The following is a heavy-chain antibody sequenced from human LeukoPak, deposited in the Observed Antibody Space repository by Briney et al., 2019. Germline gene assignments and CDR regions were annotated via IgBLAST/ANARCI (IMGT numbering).Heavy chain of an antibody. CDR1: GFTFSTYS. Sequence: GGSLRLSCAASGFTFSTYSMNWVRQAPGTGLEWVSSITSSSSSHVYYADSVKGRFTISRDNAKNSLFLQMNSLRAEDTAIYYCARAEMTTITFPDYWGQGTPVTVSS. CDR3: ARAEMTTITFPDY. D-gene: IGHD5-24*01. V-gene: IGHV3-21*01. CDR2: ITSSSSSHV. J-gene: IGHJ4*02.